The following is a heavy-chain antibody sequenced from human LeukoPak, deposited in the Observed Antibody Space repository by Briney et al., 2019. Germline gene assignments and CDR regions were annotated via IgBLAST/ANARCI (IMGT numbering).Heavy chain of an antibody. J-gene: IGHJ3*02. V-gene: IGHV4-4*07. Sequence: PSETLSLTCTVSGGSISSYYWSWIRQPAGKGLEWIGRIYTSGSTNYNPSLKSRVTISVDTSKNQFSLKLSSVTAADTALYYCARSELSCSGGSCPTRYAFDIWGQGTVVTASS. D-gene: IGHD2-15*01. CDR1: GGSISSYY. CDR2: IYTSGST. CDR3: ARSELSCSGGSCPTRYAFDI.